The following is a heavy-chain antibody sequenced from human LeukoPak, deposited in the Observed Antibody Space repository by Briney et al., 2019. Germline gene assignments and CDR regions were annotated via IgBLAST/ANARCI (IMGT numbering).Heavy chain of an antibody. CDR2: IYTSGST. V-gene: IGHV4-61*02. CDR3: ARSGRITMTRYFDL. CDR1: GGSISSGSYY. J-gene: IGHJ2*01. Sequence: SQTLSLTCTVSGGSISSGSYYWSWIRQPAGKGLEWIGRIYTSGSTNYNPSLKSRVTISVDTSKNQFSLKLSSVTAADTAVYYCARSGRITMTRYFDLWGRGTLVTVSS. D-gene: IGHD3-22*01.